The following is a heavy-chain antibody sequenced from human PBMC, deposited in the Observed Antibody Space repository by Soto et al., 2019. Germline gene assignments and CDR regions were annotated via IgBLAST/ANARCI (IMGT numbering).Heavy chain of an antibody. J-gene: IGHJ3*02. CDR3: GGGGQWLVSDAFDI. CDR1: SGSISSSNW. CDR2: IYHSGST. V-gene: IGHV4-4*02. Sequence: QVQLQESGPGLVKPSGTLSLTCAVSSGSISSSNWWSWVRQPPGKRLEWIGEIYHSGSTNYNPSRKSRVTISVDKSKNQFARKRSSVPAADTAVYYWGGGGQWLVSDAFDIWGQGTMVTVSS. D-gene: IGHD6-19*01.